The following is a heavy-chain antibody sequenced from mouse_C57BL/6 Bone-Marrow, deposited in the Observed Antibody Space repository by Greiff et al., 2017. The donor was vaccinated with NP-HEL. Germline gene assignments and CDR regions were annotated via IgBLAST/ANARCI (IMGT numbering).Heavy chain of an antibody. CDR2: IYPRSGNT. J-gene: IGHJ3*01. D-gene: IGHD1-1*01. V-gene: IGHV1-81*01. CDR1: GYTFTSYG. Sequence: VQLQQSGAELARPGASVKLSCKASGYTFTSYGISWVKQRTGQGLEWIGEIYPRSGNTYYNEKFKGKATLTADKSSSTAYMELRSLTSEDSAVYFCARSGYYGSRFAYWGHGTLVTVSA. CDR3: ARSGYYGSRFAY.